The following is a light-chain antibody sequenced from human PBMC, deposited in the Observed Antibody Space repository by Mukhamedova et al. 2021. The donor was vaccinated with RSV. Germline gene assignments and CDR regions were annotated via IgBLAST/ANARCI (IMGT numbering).Light chain of an antibody. CDR3: LQHNSYPRT. CDR2: SAS. V-gene: IGKV1-17*01. J-gene: IGKJ1*01. Sequence: WYQRRVHGKAPKRLIYSASNLQSGVPSRFSSSGSGPEFTLTISSLQPEDFATYYCLQHNSYPRTFGQGTKVEIK.